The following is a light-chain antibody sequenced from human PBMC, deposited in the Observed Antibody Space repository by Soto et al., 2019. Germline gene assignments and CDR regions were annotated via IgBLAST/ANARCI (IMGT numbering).Light chain of an antibody. Sequence: AIQMTQSPSSLSASAGDRVTIACRASQGTGSDLGWYQQKAGKAPKLLIYDASSLQSGVPSRFSGSGSGTEFTVTISSLQSEDFAVYYCQQYNNWPLTFGGGTKVEIK. V-gene: IGKV1-6*01. J-gene: IGKJ4*01. CDR2: DAS. CDR3: QQYNNWPLT. CDR1: QGTGSD.